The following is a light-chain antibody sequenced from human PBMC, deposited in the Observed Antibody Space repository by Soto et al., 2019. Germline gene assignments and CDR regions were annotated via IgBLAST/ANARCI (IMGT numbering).Light chain of an antibody. Sequence: EIVMTQSPATLSVSPGERATLSCRASQSASGNLAWYQQKAGQAPRLLIYGASTRATDIPARFSGSGSGTEFTLTISSLQSEDFAVYYCQQYNNWPLTFGGGTKVEIK. J-gene: IGKJ4*01. V-gene: IGKV3-15*01. CDR3: QQYNNWPLT. CDR2: GAS. CDR1: QSASGN.